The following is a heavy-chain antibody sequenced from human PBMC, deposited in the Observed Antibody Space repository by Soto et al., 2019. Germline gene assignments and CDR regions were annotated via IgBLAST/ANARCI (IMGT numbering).Heavy chain of an antibody. CDR1: GFTLSDYD. J-gene: IGHJ3*02. Sequence: QVELVESGGGLVKSGGSLRLSCVASGFTLSDYDITWLRQAPVKGLEWASYISSSGNWNTHADSVKGRFTISRDNSKDPVYLQMDSLRADDTALYYCARHLGYCDSTGCHGQALDMWGQGPMVTVSS. CDR2: ISSSGNWN. V-gene: IGHV3-11*01. CDR3: ARHLGYCDSTGCHGQALDM. D-gene: IGHD2-15*01.